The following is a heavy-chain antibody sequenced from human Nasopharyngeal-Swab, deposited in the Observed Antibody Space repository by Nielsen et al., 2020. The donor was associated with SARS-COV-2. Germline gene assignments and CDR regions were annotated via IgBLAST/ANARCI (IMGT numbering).Heavy chain of an antibody. CDR2: IGTAGDT. V-gene: IGHV3-13*01. CDR3: ARVNYDSSGGDAFDI. J-gene: IGHJ3*02. Sequence: GGSLRLSCAASGFTFSSYDMHWVRQATGKGLEWVSAIGTAGDTYYPGSVKSRFTISRENAKNSLYLQMNSLRAGDTAVYYCARVNYDSSGGDAFDIWGQGTMVTVSS. CDR1: GFTFSSYD. D-gene: IGHD3-22*01.